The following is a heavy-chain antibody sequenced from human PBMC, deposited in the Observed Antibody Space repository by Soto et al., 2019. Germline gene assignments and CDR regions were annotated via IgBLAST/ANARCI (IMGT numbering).Heavy chain of an antibody. CDR3: ARDHYGPGWFDP. D-gene: IGHD3-10*01. J-gene: IGHJ5*02. CDR2: ISSSSSYT. Sequence: QVQLVESGGGLVKPGGSLRLSCAASGFTFGDYYMNWIRQAPGKGLEWVSYISSSSSYTNYADSVKGRFTISRDNAKNSLYLQMNSLRAEDTAVYYCARDHYGPGWFDPWGQGTLVTVSS. CDR1: GFTFGDYY. V-gene: IGHV3-11*05.